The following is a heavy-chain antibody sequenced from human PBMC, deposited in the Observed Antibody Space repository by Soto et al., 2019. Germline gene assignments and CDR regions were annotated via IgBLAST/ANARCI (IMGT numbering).Heavy chain of an antibody. CDR2: INPSGGST. Sequence: ASVKVSWKASGYTLTSYYMHWVRQAPGQGLAWMGIINPSGGSTSYAQNYQGRITMTRDTSTTTVYMELSSLRSEDTAVYFCARGDYDVLTAHYPPHYWGQATQVTVSS. CDR1: GYTLTSYY. V-gene: IGHV1-46*01. D-gene: IGHD3-9*01. J-gene: IGHJ4*02. CDR3: ARGDYDVLTAHYPPHY.